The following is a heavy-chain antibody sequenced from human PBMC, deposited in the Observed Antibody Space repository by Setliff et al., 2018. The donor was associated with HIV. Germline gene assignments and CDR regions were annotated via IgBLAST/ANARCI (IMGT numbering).Heavy chain of an antibody. D-gene: IGHD7-27*01. V-gene: IGHV4-39*01. Sequence: SETLSLTCTVSGGSISTSSYYWGWIRQPPGKGLEWVGSVYYSGSTYYTPSLKSRITISVDTSKNQFSLKLSSVTAADTAVYYCARQVGNKVLFDSWGQGTLVTVSS. CDR1: GGSISTSSYY. CDR2: VYYSGST. CDR3: ARQVGNKVLFDS. J-gene: IGHJ4*02.